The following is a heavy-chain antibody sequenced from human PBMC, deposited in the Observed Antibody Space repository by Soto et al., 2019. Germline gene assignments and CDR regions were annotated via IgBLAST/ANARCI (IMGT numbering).Heavy chain of an antibody. D-gene: IGHD2-21*01. V-gene: IGHV3-7*01. J-gene: IGHJ4*02. Sequence: EVQLVESGGGLVQPGESLRLSCAVSGFTFTRYWMSWVRQAPGKGLEWVANIKQDGSEKYYVDSVKGRFTISRDNAKNLPDLQMNHLRPEDMAGVYCGRRPFHFCQRGQGTLVTVSS. CDR1: GFTFTRYW. CDR3: GRRPFHFCQ. CDR2: IKQDGSEK.